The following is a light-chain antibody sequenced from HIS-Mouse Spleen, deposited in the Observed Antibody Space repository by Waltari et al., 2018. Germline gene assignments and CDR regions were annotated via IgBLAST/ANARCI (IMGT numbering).Light chain of an antibody. CDR3: QQYYSTPYT. V-gene: IGKV4-1*01. Sequence: DIVMTQSPDSLAVSLGERATINCKSSQSALYSSNNKNYLAWYQQKPGQPPKLLIYWASTRESGVPDRFGGSGSGTDFTLTISSLQAEDVAVYYCQQYYSTPYTFGQGTKLEIK. CDR1: QSALYSSNNKNY. CDR2: WAS. J-gene: IGKJ2*01.